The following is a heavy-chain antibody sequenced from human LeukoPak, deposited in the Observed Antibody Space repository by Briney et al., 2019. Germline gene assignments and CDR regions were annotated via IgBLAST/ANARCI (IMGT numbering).Heavy chain of an antibody. CDR2: IEEDGSQT. V-gene: IGHV3-7*01. J-gene: IGHJ4*02. D-gene: IGHD2-15*01. CDR3: ARDVGWFHFDS. Sequence: GGSLRLSCAASGFRFGSFWMTWIRQAPGKGLEWVGHIEEDGSQTNYIDSVTGRFTISRDNTKDSLYLQMNSLRAEDTAVYFCARDVGWFHFDSWGQGILVTVSS. CDR1: GFRFGSFW.